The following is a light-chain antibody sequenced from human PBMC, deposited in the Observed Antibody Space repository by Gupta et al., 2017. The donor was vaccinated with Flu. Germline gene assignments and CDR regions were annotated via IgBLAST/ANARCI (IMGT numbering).Light chain of an antibody. Sequence: VGDRGTITCRASQSISGWLAWYQQKPGKAPKLLIFKSSTLQSGVPSRVSGSGSGTEFTLTISSLQPDDFATYFCQQYDSLWTFGQGTRVEVK. CDR2: KSS. J-gene: IGKJ1*01. V-gene: IGKV1-5*03. CDR3: QQYDSLWT. CDR1: QSISGW.